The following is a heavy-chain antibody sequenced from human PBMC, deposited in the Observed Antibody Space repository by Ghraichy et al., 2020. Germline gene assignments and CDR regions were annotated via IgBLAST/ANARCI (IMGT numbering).Heavy chain of an antibody. CDR1: GGSISSYY. V-gene: IGHV4-59*01. CDR3: ARELGSLDDY. CDR2: IYYSGST. J-gene: IGHJ4*02. Sequence: SETLSLTCTVSGGSISSYYWSWIRQPPGKGLEWIGYIYYSGSTNYNPSLKSRVTISVDTSKNQFSLKLSSVTAADTAVYYCARELGSLDDYWGQGTLVTVSS. D-gene: IGHD3-10*01.